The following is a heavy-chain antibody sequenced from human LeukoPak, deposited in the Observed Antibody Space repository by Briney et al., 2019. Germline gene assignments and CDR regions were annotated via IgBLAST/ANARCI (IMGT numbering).Heavy chain of an antibody. D-gene: IGHD3-10*01. V-gene: IGHV3-11*01. Sequence: PGGSLRLSCAASGFTFSDYYMSWIRQAPGKGLEWVSYISSSGSTIYYADSVKGRFTISRDNSKNTLYLQMNSLRAEDTAVYYCAKHYYDSGRWTFDIWGQGTTVTVSS. CDR1: GFTFSDYY. J-gene: IGHJ3*02. CDR3: AKHYYDSGRWTFDI. CDR2: ISSSGSTI.